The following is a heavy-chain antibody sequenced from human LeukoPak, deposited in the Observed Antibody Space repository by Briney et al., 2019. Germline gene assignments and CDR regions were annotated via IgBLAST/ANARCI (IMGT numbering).Heavy chain of an antibody. CDR2: IKQDGSEK. J-gene: IGHJ4*02. V-gene: IGHV3-7*03. CDR3: AKDHYPGYSSLFSYFDY. D-gene: IGHD6-19*01. Sequence: GGSLRLSCAASGLTFSSYWMTWVCQAPGKGLEWVANIKQDGSEKYYVDSVKGRFTISRDNAKNSLYLQMNSLRAEDTAVYYCAKDHYPGYSSLFSYFDYWGQGTLVTVSS. CDR1: GLTFSSYW.